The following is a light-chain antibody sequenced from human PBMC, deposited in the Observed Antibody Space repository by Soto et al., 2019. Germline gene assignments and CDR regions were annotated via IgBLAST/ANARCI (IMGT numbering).Light chain of an antibody. V-gene: IGKV3-20*01. J-gene: IGKJ1*01. CDR1: QSVSSSF. Sequence: EIVLTQSPGTLSLSPGERATLSCRASQSVSSSFLAWYQQKPGQAPRLLIYGASTRATGIPDRFRGSGSGTHFTHTITRLEPEDFAVYYCQQYDSSPWTFGQGTKVEIK. CDR3: QQYDSSPWT. CDR2: GAS.